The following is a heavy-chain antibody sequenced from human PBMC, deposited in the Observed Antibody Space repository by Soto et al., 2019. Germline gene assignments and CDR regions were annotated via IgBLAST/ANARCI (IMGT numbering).Heavy chain of an antibody. CDR1: GGSISSTKW. Sequence: QVQLQESGPGLVKPSGTLSLTCAVSGGSISSTKWWTWVRQPPGKGLEWIAEISHSEGSNYNPSLKSRVAMSLDNSKNQFPLRPSSVTAADTAVYYCATQTISYTWDVWGQGTTVTVS. J-gene: IGHJ6*02. CDR2: ISHSEGS. V-gene: IGHV4-4*02. D-gene: IGHD4-4*01. CDR3: ATQTISYTWDV.